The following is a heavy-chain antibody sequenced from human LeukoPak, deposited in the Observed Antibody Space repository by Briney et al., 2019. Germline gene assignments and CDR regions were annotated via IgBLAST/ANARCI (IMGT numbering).Heavy chain of an antibody. CDR1: GGSISSGGYY. V-gene: IGHV4-30-4*01. J-gene: IGHJ4*02. CDR3: ARDLGGIGDSSGYDLGY. CDR2: IYYSGST. D-gene: IGHD3-22*01. Sequence: PSETLSLTCTVSGGSISSGGYYWSWIRQPPGKDLEWIGYIYYSGSTYYNPSLKSRVTISVDTSKNQFSLKLSSVTAADTAVYYCARDLGGIGDSSGYDLGYWGQGTLVTVSS.